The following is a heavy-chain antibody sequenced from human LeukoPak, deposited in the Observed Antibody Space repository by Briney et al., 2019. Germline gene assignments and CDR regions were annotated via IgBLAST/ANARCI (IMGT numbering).Heavy chain of an antibody. V-gene: IGHV3-15*01. Sequence: GGSLRLSCAASGFTFSSAWMSWVRQAPGKGLEWVGRIKSKTDGGTTDYAAPVKGRFTISRDDSNNTLYLQMNSLKTEDTAVYYCTTEVIVVVTATDDYWGQGTLVTVSS. CDR3: TTEVIVVVTATDDY. CDR2: IKSKTDGGTT. CDR1: GFTFSSAW. J-gene: IGHJ4*02. D-gene: IGHD2-21*02.